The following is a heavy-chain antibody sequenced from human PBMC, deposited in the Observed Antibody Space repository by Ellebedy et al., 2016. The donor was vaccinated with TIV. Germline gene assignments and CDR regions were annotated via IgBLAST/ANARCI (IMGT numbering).Heavy chain of an antibody. V-gene: IGHV4-4*07. CDR3: ARGVNFYYGLDV. J-gene: IGHJ6*02. Sequence: PSETLSLTCSVSGVSTSSYYWSWIRQPAGKGLEWIGRIYASGSTNYNPSLMSRVTMSVDTAKNQFSLKLSSVTAAETAIYYCARGVNFYYGLDVWGQGTTVTVSS. CDR2: IYASGST. CDR1: GVSTSSYY. D-gene: IGHD3-10*01.